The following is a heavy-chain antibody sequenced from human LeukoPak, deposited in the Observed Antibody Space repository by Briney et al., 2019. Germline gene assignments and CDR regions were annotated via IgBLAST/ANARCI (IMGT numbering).Heavy chain of an antibody. CDR2: INHSEST. Sequence: TSETLSLTCAVYGGSFSGYYWSWIRQPPGKGLEWIGEINHSESTNYNPSLKSRVTKSVDTSKNQFSLKLSSVTAADTAVYYCARGQYSYGYRYYYYGMDVWGQGTTVTVSS. D-gene: IGHD5-18*01. CDR3: ARGQYSYGYRYYYYGMDV. V-gene: IGHV4-34*01. CDR1: GGSFSGYY. J-gene: IGHJ6*02.